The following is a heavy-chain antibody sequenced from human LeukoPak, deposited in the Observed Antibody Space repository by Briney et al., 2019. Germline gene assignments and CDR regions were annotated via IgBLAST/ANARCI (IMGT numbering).Heavy chain of an antibody. CDR3: ARVKRAVTSTGEAFDI. CDR1: GYIFKNYA. V-gene: IGHV7-4-1*02. D-gene: IGHD6-19*01. Sequence: VASVKVSCKASGYIFKNYAMNWVRQAPGQGLEWMGWVNTNTGNPTYAQGFTGRFVFSLDTSVSTAYLQISSLKAADTALYYCARVKRAVTSTGEAFDIWGLGTMVTVSS. CDR2: VNTNTGNP. J-gene: IGHJ3*02.